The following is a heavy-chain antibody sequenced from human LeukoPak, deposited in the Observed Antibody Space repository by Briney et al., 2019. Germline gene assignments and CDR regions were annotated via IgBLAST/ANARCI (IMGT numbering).Heavy chain of an antibody. CDR1: GFTFSSYW. J-gene: IGHJ4*02. Sequence: PGGSLRLSCAASGFTFSSYWMSWVRQAPGKGLEWVANIKQDGSEKYYVDSVKGRLTISRDNAKNSLYLQMNSLRAEDTAVYYCARGAGFDAWYNIVVVVAATYDPYYFDYWGQGTLVTVSS. V-gene: IGHV3-7*01. CDR2: IKQDGSEK. D-gene: IGHD2-15*01. CDR3: ARGAGFDAWYNIVVVVAATYDPYYFDY.